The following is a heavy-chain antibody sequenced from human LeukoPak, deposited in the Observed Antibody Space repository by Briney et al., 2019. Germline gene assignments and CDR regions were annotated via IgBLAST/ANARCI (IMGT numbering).Heavy chain of an antibody. V-gene: IGHV4-34*01. CDR2: INHSGST. CDR3: ARAPWDYYDSSGYYRARLDP. J-gene: IGHJ5*02. CDR1: GGPFSGYY. Sequence: SETLSLTCAVYGGPFSGYYWSWLRQPPGRGLEWMGEINHSGSTNYNPSLKSRVTISVDTSKNQFSLKLSSVTAADTAVYYCARAPWDYYDSSGYYRARLDPWGQGTLVTVSS. D-gene: IGHD3-22*01.